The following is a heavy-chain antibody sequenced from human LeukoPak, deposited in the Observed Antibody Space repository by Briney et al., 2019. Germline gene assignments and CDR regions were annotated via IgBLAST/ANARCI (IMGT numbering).Heavy chain of an antibody. D-gene: IGHD3-10*01. J-gene: IGHJ4*02. CDR1: ELTFRTYT. Sequence: GGSLRLSCLVSELTFRTYTMNWIRQAPGKGLEWVASMSFDGSDQFYADSVRGRFTISRDNSKNTLFLQMSSLRSDDTAVYYRARSLMRPYFDYWGQGTLVSVSS. CDR3: ARSLMRPYFDY. CDR2: MSFDGSDQ. V-gene: IGHV3-30*04.